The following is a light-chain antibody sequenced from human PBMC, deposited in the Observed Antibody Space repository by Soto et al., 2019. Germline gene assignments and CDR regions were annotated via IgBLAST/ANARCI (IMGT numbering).Light chain of an antibody. CDR3: QQYDSYSLT. V-gene: IGKV1-5*01. Sequence: DIQMTQSPSTLSASVGDRVSITCRASQSVRNWLAWYQQKPGRAPKLPIYGASNLQGGVPSRFSGSGYGTEFTLTISSLQADDFATYYCQQYDSYSLTFGQGTKVDIK. CDR2: GAS. J-gene: IGKJ1*01. CDR1: QSVRNW.